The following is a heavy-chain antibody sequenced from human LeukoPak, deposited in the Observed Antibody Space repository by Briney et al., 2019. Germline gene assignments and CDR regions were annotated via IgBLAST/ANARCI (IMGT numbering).Heavy chain of an antibody. CDR1: GGTFSGYA. CDR2: IIPIFGTA. Sequence: SVKVSCKASGGTFSGYAISWVRQAPGQGLEWMGGIIPIFGTANYAQKFQGRVTITADESTSTAYMELSSLRSEDTAVYYCARVSGWYQVAYYYFDYWGQGTLVTVSS. CDR3: ARVSGWYQVAYYYFDY. V-gene: IGHV1-69*01. J-gene: IGHJ4*02. D-gene: IGHD6-19*01.